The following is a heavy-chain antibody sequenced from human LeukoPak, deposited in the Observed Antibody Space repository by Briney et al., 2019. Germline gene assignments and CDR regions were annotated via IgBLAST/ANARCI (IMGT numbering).Heavy chain of an antibody. CDR3: AKDPGAFPYFFDS. Sequence: GGSLRLSCEASGFTFRNYAMNWVRQSPGKGLEYVSGISDSGQSPYYAASVRGRFTISRDNSNNTLYLQMNSLRAEDTAVYYCAKDPGAFPYFFDSWGQGALVTVSS. V-gene: IGHV3-23*01. J-gene: IGHJ4*02. D-gene: IGHD2/OR15-2a*01. CDR1: GFTFRNYA. CDR2: ISDSGQSP.